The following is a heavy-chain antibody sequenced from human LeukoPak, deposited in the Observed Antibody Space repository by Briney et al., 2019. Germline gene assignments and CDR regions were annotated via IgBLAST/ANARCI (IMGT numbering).Heavy chain of an antibody. CDR3: VRQTAILTYQDWFDP. CDR2: INPNNGDT. CDR1: GYTFTGYY. Sequence: ASVKVSCKASGYTFTGYYMHWVRQAPGQGLEWMGWINPNNGDTNYAQNFQGRVTTTRDTSISTAYMEVSRLRTDDTAVYYCVRQTAILTYQDWFDPWGQGTLVTVSS. V-gene: IGHV1-2*02. D-gene: IGHD5-18*01. J-gene: IGHJ5*02.